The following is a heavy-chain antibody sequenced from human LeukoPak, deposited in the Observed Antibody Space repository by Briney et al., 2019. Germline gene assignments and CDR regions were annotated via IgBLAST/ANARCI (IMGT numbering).Heavy chain of an antibody. CDR3: ARDTTYYYDSSGYYYDY. Sequence: SVKVSCEASGGTSSSYAISWVRQAPGQGLEWMGRIIPILGIANYAQKFQGRVTITADKSTSTAYMELSSLRSEDTAVYYCARDTTYYYDSSGYYYDYWGQGTLVTVSS. J-gene: IGHJ4*02. D-gene: IGHD3-22*01. CDR1: GGTSSSYA. CDR2: IIPILGIA. V-gene: IGHV1-69*04.